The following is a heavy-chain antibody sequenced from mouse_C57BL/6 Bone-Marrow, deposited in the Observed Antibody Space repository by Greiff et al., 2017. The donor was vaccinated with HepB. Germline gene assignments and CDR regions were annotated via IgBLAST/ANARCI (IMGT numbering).Heavy chain of an antibody. J-gene: IGHJ3*01. CDR3: ARGGTTVVATRFAY. V-gene: IGHV1-61*01. D-gene: IGHD1-1*01. CDR1: GYTFTSYW. Sequence: VQLQQPGAELVRPGSSVKLSCKASGYTFTSYWMDWVKQRPGQGLEWIGNIYPSDSETHYNQKFKDKATLTVDKSSSTAYMQLSSLTSEDSAVYYCARGGTTVVATRFAYWGQGTLVTVSA. CDR2: IYPSDSET.